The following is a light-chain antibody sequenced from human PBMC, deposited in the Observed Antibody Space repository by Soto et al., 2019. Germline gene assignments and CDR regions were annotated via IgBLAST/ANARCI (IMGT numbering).Light chain of an antibody. CDR1: QSVSSN. Sequence: IEMTQSPATLSVSPGERATLSCRASQSVSSNLVWYQQKPGQAPRLLIYGASTRATGIPARFSGSGSGTEFTLTISSLQSEDFAVYYCQQYHNWWTFGQGTKVDIK. V-gene: IGKV3-15*01. CDR3: QQYHNWWT. CDR2: GAS. J-gene: IGKJ1*01.